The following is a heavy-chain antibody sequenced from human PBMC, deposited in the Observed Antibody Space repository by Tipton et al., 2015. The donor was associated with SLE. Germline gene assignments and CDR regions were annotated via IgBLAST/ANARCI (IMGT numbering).Heavy chain of an antibody. CDR2: ISAYNGNT. D-gene: IGHD3-10*01. CDR1: GYTFTSCG. J-gene: IGHJ4*02. CDR3: ARDEKGLWFGELIPSD. Sequence: QSGAEVKKPGASVKVSCKASGYTFTSCGISWVRQAPGQGLEWMGWISAYNGNTNYAQKLQGRVTMTTDTSTSTAYMELRSLRSEDTAVYYCARDEKGLWFGELIPSDWGQGTLVTVSS. V-gene: IGHV1-18*04.